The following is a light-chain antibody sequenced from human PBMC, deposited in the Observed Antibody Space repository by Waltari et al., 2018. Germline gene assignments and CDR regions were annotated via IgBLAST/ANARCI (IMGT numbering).Light chain of an antibody. J-gene: IGKJ2*01. CDR1: QSIVFGDGNTY. V-gene: IGKV2-30*01. CDR3: MQGTHWPYT. CDR2: KGS. Sequence: DAVMTQSPLSLPVTPGQPASISCRSTQSIVFGDGNTYLNWFHQRPGQSPRRLIYKGSNRDSGVPDRFSGSGSGTDFTLRISRVEAEDVGVYYCMQGTHWPYTFGQGTKVEI.